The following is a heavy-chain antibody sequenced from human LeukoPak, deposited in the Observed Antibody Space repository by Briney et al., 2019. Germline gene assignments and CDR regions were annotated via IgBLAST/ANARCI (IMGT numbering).Heavy chain of an antibody. CDR2: ISYDGSNK. Sequence: GGSLRLSCAASGFTFSSYGMHWVRQAPGKGLEWVAVISYDGSNKYYADSVKGRFTISRDNSKNTLYLQMNSLRAEDTAVYYCAKEHCSSTSCYAWLDYYYYYGVDVWGQGTTVTVSS. V-gene: IGHV3-30*18. D-gene: IGHD2-2*01. J-gene: IGHJ6*02. CDR3: AKEHCSSTSCYAWLDYYYYYGVDV. CDR1: GFTFSSYG.